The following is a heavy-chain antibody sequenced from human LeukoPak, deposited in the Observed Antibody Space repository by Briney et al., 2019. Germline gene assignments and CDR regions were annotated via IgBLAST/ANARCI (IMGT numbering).Heavy chain of an antibody. CDR1: GFTFSSYW. Sequence: GGSLRLSCAASGFTFSSYWMHWVRQAPGKGLMWVSRINSDGSSTSYADSVKGRFTIPRDNAKNTLYLQMNSLRTEDTAVYYCARDWVSRHWGQGTLVTVSS. CDR3: ARDWVSRH. J-gene: IGHJ4*02. D-gene: IGHD3-16*01. CDR2: INSDGSST. V-gene: IGHV3-74*01.